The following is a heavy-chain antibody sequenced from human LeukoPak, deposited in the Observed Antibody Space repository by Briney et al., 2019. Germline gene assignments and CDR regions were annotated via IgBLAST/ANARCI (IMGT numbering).Heavy chain of an antibody. V-gene: IGHV3-30*18. CDR1: GFTFSSYG. Sequence: GGPLRLSCAASGFTFSSYGMHWVRQAPGKGLEWVAVISYDGSNKYYADSVKGRFTISRDNSKNTLYLQMNSLRAEDTAVYYCAKVAAAAIPDLDYWGQGTLVTVSS. J-gene: IGHJ4*02. CDR2: ISYDGSNK. CDR3: AKVAAAAIPDLDY. D-gene: IGHD2-2*02.